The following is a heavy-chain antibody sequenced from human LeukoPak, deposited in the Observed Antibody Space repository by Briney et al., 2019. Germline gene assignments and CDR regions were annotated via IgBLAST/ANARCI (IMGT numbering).Heavy chain of an antibody. CDR2: IYRSGSI. Sequence: GGSLRLSCAVSGFTVAVNYMSWVRQAPGKGLEWVSIIYRSGSISYADSVKGRSIISRDSSTNTLSLQMTSLRAEDTAVYYCAADFYTSYHLGYWGQGTLVTVSS. J-gene: IGHJ4*02. D-gene: IGHD3-16*01. V-gene: IGHV3-66*01. CDR3: AADFYTSYHLGY. CDR1: GFTVAVNY.